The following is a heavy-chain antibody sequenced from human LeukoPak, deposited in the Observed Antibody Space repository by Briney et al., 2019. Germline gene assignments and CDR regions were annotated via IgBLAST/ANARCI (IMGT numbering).Heavy chain of an antibody. Sequence: GGSLRLSCAASGFTFSSYAMSWVRQAPGKGLEWVSAISGSGGSTYYADSVKGRFTISRDNSKNTLYLQMNSLRAEDTAVNYCAKDRLEVVGALFDYWGQGTLVTVSS. V-gene: IGHV3-23*01. J-gene: IGHJ4*02. CDR1: GFTFSSYA. CDR3: AKDRLEVVGALFDY. D-gene: IGHD1-26*01. CDR2: ISGSGGST.